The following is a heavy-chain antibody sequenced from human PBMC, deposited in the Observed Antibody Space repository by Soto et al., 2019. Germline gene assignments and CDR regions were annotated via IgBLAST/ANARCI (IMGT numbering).Heavy chain of an antibody. CDR2: ISFYNGNT. CDR1: GYTFSSHG. Sequence: APVKVSRKASGYTFSSHGISWVRQAPGQGLEWMGWISFYNGNTNYAQKLQGRVTMTTDTSTSTAYMELRSLRSDDTAVYYCARGPNYDILTGNYDGMDVWGQGTTVTVSS. CDR3: ARGPNYDILTGNYDGMDV. D-gene: IGHD3-9*01. J-gene: IGHJ6*02. V-gene: IGHV1-18*01.